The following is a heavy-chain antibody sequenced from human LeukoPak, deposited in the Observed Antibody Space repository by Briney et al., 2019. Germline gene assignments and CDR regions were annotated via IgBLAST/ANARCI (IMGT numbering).Heavy chain of an antibody. CDR3: VRDGSSWSFDY. Sequence: GGSLRLSCAASGFAFSSYWMSWVRQVPGKGLVWVSHINNAGSSTGYADSVKGRFTISRDNAKNTLYLQMNSLRAEDTAVYYCVRDGSSWSFDYWGQGTLVTVSS. CDR2: INNAGSST. J-gene: IGHJ4*02. D-gene: IGHD6-13*01. V-gene: IGHV3-74*01. CDR1: GFAFSSYW.